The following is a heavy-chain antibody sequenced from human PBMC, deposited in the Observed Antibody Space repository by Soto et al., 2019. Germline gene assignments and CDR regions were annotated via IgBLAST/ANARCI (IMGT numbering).Heavy chain of an antibody. CDR2: INHSGST. CDR1: GGSFSGYY. V-gene: IGHV4-34*01. J-gene: IGHJ4*02. D-gene: IGHD6-19*01. CDR3: ARDRGYSSGWYFTNLDY. Sequence: SETLSLTCAVYGGSFSGYYWSWIRQPPGKGLEWIGEINHSGSTNYNPSLKSRVTISVDTSKNQFSLKLSPVTAADTAVYYCARDRGYSSGWYFTNLDYWGQGTLVTVSS.